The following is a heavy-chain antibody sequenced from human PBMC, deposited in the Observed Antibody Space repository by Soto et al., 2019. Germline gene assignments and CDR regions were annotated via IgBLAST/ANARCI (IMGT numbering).Heavy chain of an antibody. CDR2: IWYDGSNK. Sequence: GGSLRLSCAASGFTFSSYGMHWVRQAPGKGLEWVAVIWYDGSNKYYADSVKGRFTISRDNSKDTLYLQMNSLRAEDMAVYYCASTYCSSTSCYRAFDIWGQGTMVT. CDR3: ASTYCSSTSCYRAFDI. D-gene: IGHD2-2*01. J-gene: IGHJ3*02. V-gene: IGHV3-33*01. CDR1: GFTFSSYG.